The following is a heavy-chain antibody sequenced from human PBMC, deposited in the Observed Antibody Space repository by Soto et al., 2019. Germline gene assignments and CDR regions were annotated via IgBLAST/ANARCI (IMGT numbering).Heavy chain of an antibody. CDR2: IYPGDSKT. Sequence: PGESLKISCKGSGFSFTTYWIAWVRQMPGKGLEWMGIIYPGDSKTTYSPSFQGQVTISADKSISTAYLQWSSLKASDTAMYYCSRLPPENRGLDAFDIWGQGTMVTVSS. CDR3: SRLPPENRGLDAFDI. V-gene: IGHV5-51*01. D-gene: IGHD3-10*01. J-gene: IGHJ3*02. CDR1: GFSFTTYW.